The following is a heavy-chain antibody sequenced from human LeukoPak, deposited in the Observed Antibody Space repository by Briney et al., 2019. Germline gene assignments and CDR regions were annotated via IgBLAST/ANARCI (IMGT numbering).Heavy chain of an antibody. CDR3: AGEGYGVSNWFDP. V-gene: IGHV4-30-4*01. J-gene: IGHJ5*02. CDR1: GGSISSGDYY. D-gene: IGHD4-17*01. Sequence: PSQTLSLICTVSGGSISSGDYYWSWIRQPPGKGLEWIGYIYYSGSTYYNPSLKSRVTISVDTSKNQFSLKLSSVTAADTAVYYCAGEGYGVSNWFDPWGQGTLVTVSS. CDR2: IYYSGST.